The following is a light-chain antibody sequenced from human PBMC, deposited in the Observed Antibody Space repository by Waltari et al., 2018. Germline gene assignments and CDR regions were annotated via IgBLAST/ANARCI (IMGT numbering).Light chain of an antibody. CDR1: QSVLYSSNNMNY. J-gene: IGKJ1*01. CDR3: QQYYSTPPA. V-gene: IGKV4-1*01. Sequence: DIVVTQSPDSVAVSLGERATINCKSSQSVLYSSNNMNYLAWYQQKPGQPPRLLIYWASTRESGVPDRFSGSGSETDFTLTINTLQAEDMAVYYCQQYYSTPPAFGQGTRVEI. CDR2: WAS.